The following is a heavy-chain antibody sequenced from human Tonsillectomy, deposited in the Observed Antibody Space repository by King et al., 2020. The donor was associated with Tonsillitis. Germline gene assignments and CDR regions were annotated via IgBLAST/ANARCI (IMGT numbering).Heavy chain of an antibody. D-gene: IGHD3-9*01. CDR1: GGTFSSYA. V-gene: IGHV1-69*01. Sequence: QLVQSGAEVKKPGSSVKVSCKASGGTFSSYAISWVRQAPGQGLEWMGGIIPIFGTANYAQKFQGRVTITADESTSTAYMELSSLRSEDTAVYYCARDTSDILTGYYTARFYYFDYWGQGTLVTVSS. J-gene: IGHJ4*02. CDR2: IIPIFGTA. CDR3: ARDTSDILTGYYTARFYYFDY.